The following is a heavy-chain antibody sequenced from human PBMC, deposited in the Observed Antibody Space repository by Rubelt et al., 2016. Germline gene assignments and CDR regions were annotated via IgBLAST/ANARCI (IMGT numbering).Heavy chain of an antibody. CDR3: ARDLWLGENRFCDY. J-gene: IGHJ4*02. CDR1: GFTFSSYA. CDR2: IWNDGSNK. Sequence: VQLVESGGGVVQPGRSLRLSCAASGFTFSSYAMHWVRQAPGKGLEWVAVIWNDGSNKYYADSVKGRFTISRDNSKNTLYLQMNSLRVEDTAVYYCARDLWLGENRFCDYWGQGSLVTVSS. D-gene: IGHD3-10*01. V-gene: IGHV3-33*01.